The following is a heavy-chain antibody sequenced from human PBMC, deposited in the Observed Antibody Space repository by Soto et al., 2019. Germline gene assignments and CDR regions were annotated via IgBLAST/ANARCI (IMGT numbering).Heavy chain of an antibody. V-gene: IGHV4-34*01. D-gene: IGHD2-8*02. J-gene: IGHJ4*02. CDR1: GGSFSGYY. CDR2: INHSGST. Sequence: SETLSLTCAVYGGSFSGYYWTWIRQPPGTGLEWIGEINHSGSTNYNPSLKSRVTISVDTSKNQFSLKLTAVTAADTAVYYCARDKSTGLFEYWDQGTLVNVAS. CDR3: ARDKSTGLFEY.